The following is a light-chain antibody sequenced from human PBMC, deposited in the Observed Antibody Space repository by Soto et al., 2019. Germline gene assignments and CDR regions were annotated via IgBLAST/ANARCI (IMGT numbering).Light chain of an antibody. V-gene: IGKV3D-20*02. CDR3: QQRGSWPPSIT. Sequence: EIVLKQSPGTLSLSPGERATLSCRASQSISSNFLAWYQQKRGQAPRLLIHDASSRATGIPDRFSGSGSETDFTLTISSLEPEDFAVYYCQQRGSWPPSITFGQGTRLEVK. CDR2: DAS. J-gene: IGKJ5*01. CDR1: QSISSNF.